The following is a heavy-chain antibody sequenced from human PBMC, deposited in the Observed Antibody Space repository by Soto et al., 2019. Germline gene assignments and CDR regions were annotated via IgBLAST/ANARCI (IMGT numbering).Heavy chain of an antibody. D-gene: IGHD4-17*01. Sequence: GGSLRLSCAASGFTFSSYWMHWVRQAPGKGLVWVSRINSDGSSTSYADSVKGRFTISRDNAKNTLYLQMNSLRAEDTAVYYCARANYGPDAFDIWGQGTIVTVSS. V-gene: IGHV3-74*01. CDR2: INSDGSST. CDR1: GFTFSSYW. CDR3: ARANYGPDAFDI. J-gene: IGHJ3*02.